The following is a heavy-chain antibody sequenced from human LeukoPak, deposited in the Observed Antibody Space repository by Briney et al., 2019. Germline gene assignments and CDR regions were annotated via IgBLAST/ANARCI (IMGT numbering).Heavy chain of an antibody. CDR1: GGSFSGYY. Sequence: PSETLSLTCAVYGGSFSGYYWSWIRQPPGKGLEWIGEINHSGSTNYNPSLKSRVTISVDTSKNQFSLKLSSVTAADTAVYYCATDRDGYKLFDYWGQGTLVTVSS. CDR3: ATDRDGYKLFDY. V-gene: IGHV4-34*01. CDR2: INHSGST. D-gene: IGHD5-24*01. J-gene: IGHJ4*02.